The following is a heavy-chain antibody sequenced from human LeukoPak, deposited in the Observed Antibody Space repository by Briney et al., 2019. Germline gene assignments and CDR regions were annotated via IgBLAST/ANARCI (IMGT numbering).Heavy chain of an antibody. CDR1: GGSISSGSYY. Sequence: SQTLSLTCTVSGGSISSGSYYWSWIRQPAGKGLEWIGRIYTSGSTNYNPSRKSRVTISVDTSKNPFSLKLSSVTATDTDVYYCARETYDFWSRCPYYFDYWGQGTLVTVSS. CDR2: IYTSGST. V-gene: IGHV4-61*02. CDR3: ARETYDFWSRCPYYFDY. D-gene: IGHD3-3*01. J-gene: IGHJ4*02.